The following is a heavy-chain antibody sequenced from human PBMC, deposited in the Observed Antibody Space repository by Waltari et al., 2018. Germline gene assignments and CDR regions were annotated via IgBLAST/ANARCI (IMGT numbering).Heavy chain of an antibody. CDR1: GGSISSGGYY. D-gene: IGHD4-17*01. J-gene: IGHJ6*03. V-gene: IGHV4-31*03. CDR3: ARTVTTFYYYYMDV. Sequence: QVQLQESGPGLVQPSQTLSLTCTVSGGSISSGGYYWSWIRQHPGKGLEWIGYIYYSGSTYYNPSLKSRVTISVDTSKNQFSLKLSSVTAADTAVYYCARTVTTFYYYYMDVWGKGTTVTVSS. CDR2: IYYSGST.